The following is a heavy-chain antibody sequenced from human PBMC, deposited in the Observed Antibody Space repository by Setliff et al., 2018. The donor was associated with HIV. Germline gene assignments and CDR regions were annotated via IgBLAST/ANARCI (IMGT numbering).Heavy chain of an antibody. J-gene: IGHJ2*01. Sequence: SETLSLTCTVSGDSMTSGSYYWTWIRQPAGKRLEWIGRVTVNGATEYNPSLQSRVTISVDTSENQFPLKVTSATTADTATYYCSRGPPFDRWGRGTLVTVSS. CDR3: SRGPPFDR. CDR1: GDSMTSGSYY. V-gene: IGHV4-61*02. CDR2: VTVNGAT.